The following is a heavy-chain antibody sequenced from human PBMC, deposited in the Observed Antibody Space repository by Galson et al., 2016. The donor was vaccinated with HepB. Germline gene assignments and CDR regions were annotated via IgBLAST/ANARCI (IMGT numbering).Heavy chain of an antibody. CDR2: IKQDGSEK. V-gene: IGHV3-7*03. CDR3: ARELMRLNLD. D-gene: IGHD1-14*01. CDR1: GFLFKNYW. Sequence: SLRLSCAASGFLFKNYWLSWVRQAPGKGLEWVANIKQDGSEKNYVDSVKGRFTISRDNAKNSLYLQMNSLRAEDTAVYYCARELMRLNLDWGQGTLVTVSS. J-gene: IGHJ4*02.